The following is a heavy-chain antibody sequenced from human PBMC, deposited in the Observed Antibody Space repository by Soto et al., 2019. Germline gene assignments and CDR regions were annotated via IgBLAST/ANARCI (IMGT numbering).Heavy chain of an antibody. Sequence: EVQLVESGGGLVQPGGSLRLSCAASGFTFSSYSMNWVRQAPGKGLEWVSYISSSSSTIYYADSVKGRFTISRDNAKNSLYLQRTSLRDEDTAVYYCASDGGNLICFVPWGQGTLVTVSS. CDR2: ISSSSSTI. CDR1: GFTFSSYS. V-gene: IGHV3-48*02. J-gene: IGHJ5*02. CDR3: ASDGGNLICFVP. D-gene: IGHD3-16*01.